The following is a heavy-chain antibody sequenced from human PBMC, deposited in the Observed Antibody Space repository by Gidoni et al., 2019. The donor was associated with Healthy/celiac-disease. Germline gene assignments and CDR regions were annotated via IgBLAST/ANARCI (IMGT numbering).Heavy chain of an antibody. D-gene: IGHD4-17*01. CDR1: GFTFSHAW. CDR2: IKSKTDGGTT. J-gene: IGHJ4*02. V-gene: IGHV3-15*01. Sequence: EVQLVESGGGLVKPGGSLRLSCAASGFTFSHAWMSWVRQAPGKGLEWVGRIKSKTDGGTTDYAAPVKGRFTISRDDSKNTLYLQMNSLKTEDTAVYYCSAGAVTVDKADFDYWGQGTLVTVSS. CDR3: SAGAVTVDKADFDY.